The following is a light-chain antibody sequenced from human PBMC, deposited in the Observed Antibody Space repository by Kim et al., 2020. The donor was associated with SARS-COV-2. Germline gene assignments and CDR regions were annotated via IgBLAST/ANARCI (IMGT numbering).Light chain of an antibody. Sequence: PGDRATLSCRASETINNNLAWYQQKPGQAPRLLIYDASKRATGIPARFSVSGSGRDFTLTISSLEPEDFAVYYCQQRSNWPLTFGGGTKVDIK. V-gene: IGKV3-11*02. CDR1: ETINNN. J-gene: IGKJ4*01. CDR3: QQRSNWPLT. CDR2: DAS.